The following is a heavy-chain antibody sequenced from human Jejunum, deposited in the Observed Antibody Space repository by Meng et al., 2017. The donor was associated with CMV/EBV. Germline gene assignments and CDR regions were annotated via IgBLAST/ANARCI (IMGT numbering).Heavy chain of an antibody. D-gene: IGHD3-3*01. CDR3: ARGFQHDSWSAYHNDH. J-gene: IGHJ5*02. V-gene: IGHV3-48*04. Sequence: FTFNLHSMFWVRQAPGKGLEWISYIDSLGSTVFYADSVRGRFTLSRDNAHNSLFLQMNSLRVEDTAVYFCARGFQHDSWSAYHNDHWGQGTLVTSPQ. CDR1: FTFNLHS. CDR2: IDSLGSTV.